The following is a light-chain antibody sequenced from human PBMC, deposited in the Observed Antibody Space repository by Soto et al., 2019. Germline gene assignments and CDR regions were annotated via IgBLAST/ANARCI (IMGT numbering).Light chain of an antibody. J-gene: IGKJ4*01. CDR3: QQYNNWPLT. CDR1: QSVSSK. V-gene: IGKV3-15*01. Sequence: EIVMTQSPATLSVSPGERVTLSCRASQSVSSKLAWYQQKPGQAPRLLIYGASTRATGIPSRFSGSGSGTNFTLNISSLQSEDFAVYYCQQYNNWPLTFGGGTKVEIK. CDR2: GAS.